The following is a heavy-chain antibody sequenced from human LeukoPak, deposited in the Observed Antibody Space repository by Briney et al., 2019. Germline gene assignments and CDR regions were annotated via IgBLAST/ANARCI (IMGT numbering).Heavy chain of an antibody. CDR3: TRGKGDQGWY. CDR1: GFTFGDYA. CDR2: IRSKAYGGTT. D-gene: IGHD2-15*01. V-gene: IGHV3-49*03. J-gene: IGHJ4*02. Sequence: GGSLRLSCTASGFTFGDYAMSWFRQAPGEGLEWVGFIRSKAYGGTTEYAASVKGRFTISRDDPKSIVYLQMNSLKTEDTAVYYCTRGKGDQGWYWGQGTLVTVSS.